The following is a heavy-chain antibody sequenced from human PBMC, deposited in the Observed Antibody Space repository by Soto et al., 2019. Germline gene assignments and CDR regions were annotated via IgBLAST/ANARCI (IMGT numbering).Heavy chain of an antibody. CDR3: ARDGGTVAAPYYYYYGMDV. Sequence: ASVKVSCKASGGTFSSYAISWVRQAPGQGLEWMGGIIPIFGTANYAQKFQGRVTITADKSTSTAYMELSSLRSEDTAVYYCARDGGTVAAPYYYYYGMDVWGQGTTVTVSS. D-gene: IGHD6-13*01. V-gene: IGHV1-69*06. CDR2: IIPIFGTA. CDR1: GGTFSSYA. J-gene: IGHJ6*02.